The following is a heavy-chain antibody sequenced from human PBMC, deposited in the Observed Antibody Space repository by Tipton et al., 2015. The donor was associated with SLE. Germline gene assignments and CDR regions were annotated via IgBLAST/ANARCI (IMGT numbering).Heavy chain of an antibody. J-gene: IGHJ2*01. CDR2: INHSGST. V-gene: IGHV4-34*01. D-gene: IGHD5-24*01. CDR1: GGSFSDYS. CDR3: ARHWGKDGYNYWYFDL. Sequence: TLSLTCSVSGGSFSDYSWTWIRQPPGKGLEWIGEINHSGSTNYNPSLKSRVTMSVDTSKNQFSLKLSSVTAADTAVFYCARHWGKDGYNYWYFDLWGRGTLVTVSS.